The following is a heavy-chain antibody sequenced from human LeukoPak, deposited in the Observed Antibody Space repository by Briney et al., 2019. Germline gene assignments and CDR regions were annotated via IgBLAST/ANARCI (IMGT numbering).Heavy chain of an antibody. V-gene: IGHV4-61*02. CDR2: IYTSGST. D-gene: IGHD3-9*01. J-gene: IGHJ4*02. CDR1: GGSISSGSYY. Sequence: SETLSLTCTVSGGSISSGSYYWSWIRQPAGKGLEWIGRIYTSGSTNYNPSLKSRVTMSVDTSKNQFSLKLSSVTAADTAVYYCARARHYDILTGYPDGYFDYWGQGTLVTVSS. CDR3: ARARHYDILTGYPDGYFDY.